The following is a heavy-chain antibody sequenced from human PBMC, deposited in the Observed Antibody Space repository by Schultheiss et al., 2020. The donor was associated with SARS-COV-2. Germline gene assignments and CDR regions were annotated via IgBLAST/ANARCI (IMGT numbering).Heavy chain of an antibody. Sequence: GGSLRLSCAASGFTFSSYEMNWVRQAPGKGLEWVSYISSSGSTIYYADSVKGRFTISRDNAKNSLYLQMNSLRDEDTAVYYCARDSEQQLVLWGYYYYYGMDVWGQGTTVTVSS. CDR3: ARDSEQQLVLWGYYYYYGMDV. CDR1: GFTFSSYE. CDR2: ISSSGSTI. J-gene: IGHJ6*02. D-gene: IGHD6-13*01. V-gene: IGHV3-48*03.